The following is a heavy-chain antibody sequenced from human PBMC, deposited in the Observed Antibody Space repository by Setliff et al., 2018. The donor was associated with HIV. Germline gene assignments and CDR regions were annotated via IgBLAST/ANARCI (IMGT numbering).Heavy chain of an antibody. CDR3: ARSADPITIAEVAPDAFDV. CDR2: IDWDDDK. V-gene: IGHV2-70*04. CDR1: GFSLSTPTMR. J-gene: IGHJ3*01. D-gene: IGHD6-13*01. Sequence: SGPTLVNPTQTLTLTCTFSGFSLSTPTMRVSWIRQPPGKALEWLARIDWDDDKFYSASLRSRLTISKDTSKNQVVLTMTNMDSVDTGTYFCARSADPITIAEVAPDAFDVWGQGIMVTVSS.